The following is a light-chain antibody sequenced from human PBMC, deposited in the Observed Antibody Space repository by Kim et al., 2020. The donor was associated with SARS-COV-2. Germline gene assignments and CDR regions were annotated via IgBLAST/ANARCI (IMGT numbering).Light chain of an antibody. CDR3: QVWNSSSDHPV. CDR1: NIGSKS. V-gene: IGLV3-21*04. CDR2: YDS. J-gene: IGLJ2*01. Sequence: SSELTQPPSVSVAPGKTATITCGGNNIGSKSVHWYQQKPGQAPVLVIYYDSDRPSGIPERFSGSNSGNTATLTISRVEAGDEADYYCQVWNSSSDHPVFGGGTQLTVL.